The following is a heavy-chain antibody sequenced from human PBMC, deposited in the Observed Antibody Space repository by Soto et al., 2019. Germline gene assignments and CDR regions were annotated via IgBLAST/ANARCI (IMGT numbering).Heavy chain of an antibody. D-gene: IGHD3-3*01. CDR2: IYSSGSP. J-gene: IGHJ4*02. CDR3: ARSTYVYYDFWSGYYTHYYLDY. CDR1: CGSISSGGYY. Sequence: SETLSLTCTVSCGSISSGGYYCSWIRQHPGKGLEWIGYIYSSGSPYYNPSLKSRVTISVDTSKNQFSLKLSSVTAADTAVYYCARSTYVYYDFWSGYYTHYYLDYWGQGTLVTVSS. V-gene: IGHV4-31*03.